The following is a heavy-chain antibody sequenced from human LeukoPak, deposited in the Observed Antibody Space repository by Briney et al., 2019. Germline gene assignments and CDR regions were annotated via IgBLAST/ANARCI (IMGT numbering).Heavy chain of an antibody. V-gene: IGHV3-66*01. CDR2: FYSGGNT. Sequence: GGSLRLSCAASGFIVSSNYMSWVRQAPGKGLEWVSVFYSGGNTDYADSVKGRFTISRDNSKNTLYLQMNSLRAEDTAVYYCARGYGGYYFDYWGQGTLVTVSS. D-gene: IGHD4-23*01. CDR3: ARGYGGYYFDY. J-gene: IGHJ4*02. CDR1: GFIVSSNY.